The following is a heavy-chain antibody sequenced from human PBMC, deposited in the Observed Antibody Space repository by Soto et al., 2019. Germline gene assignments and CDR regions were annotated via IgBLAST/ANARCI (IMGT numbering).Heavy chain of an antibody. D-gene: IGHD2-21*02. V-gene: IGHV3-23*01. CDR3: SKSPDFNWFDP. CDR1: GFTFSTYA. J-gene: IGHJ5*02. Sequence: EVQLLESGGGLVQPGGSLRLSCAASGFTFSTYATSWVRQAPGKGLEWVSALSGSGGSTYSADSVKGRFPISRDNSKNTLYLQMNSLRAEDTAVYYCSKSPDFNWFDPWGQGTLVTVSS. CDR2: LSGSGGST.